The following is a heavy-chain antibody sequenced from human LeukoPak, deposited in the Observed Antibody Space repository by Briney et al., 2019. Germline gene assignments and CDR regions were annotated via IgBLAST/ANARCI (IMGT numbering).Heavy chain of an antibody. CDR2: IIPIFGTA. CDR1: GGTFSSHT. J-gene: IGHJ4*02. CDR3: ARGWLAETMVVTPYNY. V-gene: IGHV1-69*13. Sequence: SVKVSCKASGGTFSSHTINWVRQAPGQGLEWMGGIIPIFGTANYAQKFQGRVTITAVESTSTAYMEVSSLRSEDTAVHYCARGWLAETMVVTPYNYWGQGTLVTVSS. D-gene: IGHD4-23*01.